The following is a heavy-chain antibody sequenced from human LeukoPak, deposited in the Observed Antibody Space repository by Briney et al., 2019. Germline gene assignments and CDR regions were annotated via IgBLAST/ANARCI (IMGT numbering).Heavy chain of an antibody. D-gene: IGHD3-3*01. CDR2: IYYSGST. CDR3: ARSHAYYDFWSGLSGGNYFDY. J-gene: IGHJ4*02. V-gene: IGHV4-39*01. Sequence: SETLSLTCTVSGGSVSSSSYYWGWIRQPPGKGLEWIGSIYYSGSTYYNPSLKSRVTISVDTSKNQFSLKLSSVTAADTAVYYCARSHAYYDFWSGLSGGNYFDYWGQGTLVTVSS. CDR1: GGSVSSSSYY.